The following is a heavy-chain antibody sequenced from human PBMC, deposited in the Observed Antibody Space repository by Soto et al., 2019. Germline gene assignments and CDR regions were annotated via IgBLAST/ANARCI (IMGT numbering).Heavy chain of an antibody. J-gene: IGHJ4*02. CDR1: GGSINSGGYY. Sequence: SETLSLTCTVSGGSINSGGYYWSWIRQLPGKGLEWIGYIYNSGSTYYNPSLKTRVTISIDKSKNQFSLKMRSVTAADTAVVYCGRGYGGKETDSWGQGTLVTVSS. CDR2: IYNSGST. CDR3: GRGYGGKETDS. V-gene: IGHV4-31*03. D-gene: IGHD4-17*01.